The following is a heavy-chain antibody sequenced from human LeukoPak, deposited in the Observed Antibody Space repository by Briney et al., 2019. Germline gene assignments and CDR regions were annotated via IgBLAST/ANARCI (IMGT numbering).Heavy chain of an antibody. CDR2: IVPSGST. V-gene: IGHV4-4*07. CDR1: GAAIRNYY. D-gene: IGHD1-1*01. CDR3: TKGGAAPGPDFDY. J-gene: IGHJ4*02. Sequence: SETLSLTCTVSGAAIRNYYWSWIREPAGKGLEWIGRIVPSGSTKYHPSLQSRVTISDDTTKNHSLLLLYAATAAATAEYCGTKGGAAPGPDFDYWGQGTRVIVSS.